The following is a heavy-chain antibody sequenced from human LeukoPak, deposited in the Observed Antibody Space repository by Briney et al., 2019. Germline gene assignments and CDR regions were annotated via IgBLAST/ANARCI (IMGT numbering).Heavy chain of an antibody. CDR2: IYYSGSS. J-gene: IGHJ3*02. CDR3: ARLPDSGNSWLYAFDI. Sequence: SETLSLTCTVSGGSISSSSYYWGWIRQPPGKGLEWIGSIYYSGSSYYNPSLKSRVTISVDTPKNQFSLKLSSVTAADTAVYYCARLPDSGNSWLYAFDIWGQGTMVTVSS. D-gene: IGHD4-23*01. V-gene: IGHV4-39*01. CDR1: GGSISSSSYY.